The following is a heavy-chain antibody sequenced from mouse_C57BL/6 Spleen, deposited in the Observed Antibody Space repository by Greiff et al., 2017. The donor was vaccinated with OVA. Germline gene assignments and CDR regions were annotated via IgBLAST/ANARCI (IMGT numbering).Heavy chain of an antibody. CDR3: ARSRGEHAY. CDR1: GYTFTGYW. Sequence: QVQLQQSGAELMKPGASVKLSCKATGYTFTGYWIEWVKQRPGHGLEWIGEILPGSGSTNYHEKFKGKATFTADTSSNTAYMQLSSLTTEDSAIYYCARSRGEHAYWGQGTLVTVAA. J-gene: IGHJ3*01. CDR2: ILPGSGST. V-gene: IGHV1-9*01.